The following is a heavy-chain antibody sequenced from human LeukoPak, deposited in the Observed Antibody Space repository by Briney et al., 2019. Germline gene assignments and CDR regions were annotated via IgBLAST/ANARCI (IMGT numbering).Heavy chain of an antibody. CDR3: AKGNIVVVTATQPDY. Sequence: GGPLRLSCAASGFTFDDYAMHWVRQAPGKGLEWVSLISWDGDNSYYADSVKGRFTISRDNSKNSLYLQMNSLRPEDTALYYCAKGNIVVVTATQPDYWGQGTLVTVSS. J-gene: IGHJ4*02. V-gene: IGHV3-43D*03. CDR2: ISWDGDNS. CDR1: GFTFDDYA. D-gene: IGHD2-21*02.